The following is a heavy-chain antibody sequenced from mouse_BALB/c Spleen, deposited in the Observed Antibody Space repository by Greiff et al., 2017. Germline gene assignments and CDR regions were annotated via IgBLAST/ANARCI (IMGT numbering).Heavy chain of an antibody. CDR3: TRWYGYDGPFAY. Sequence: QVQLKESGAELVRPGASVTLSCKASGYTFTDYEMHWVKQTPVHGLEWIGAIDPETGGTAYNQKFKGKATLTADKSSSTAYMELRSLTSEDSAVYYCTRWYGYDGPFAYWGQGTLVTVSA. D-gene: IGHD2-2*01. CDR2: IDPETGGT. V-gene: IGHV1-15*01. J-gene: IGHJ3*01. CDR1: GYTFTDYE.